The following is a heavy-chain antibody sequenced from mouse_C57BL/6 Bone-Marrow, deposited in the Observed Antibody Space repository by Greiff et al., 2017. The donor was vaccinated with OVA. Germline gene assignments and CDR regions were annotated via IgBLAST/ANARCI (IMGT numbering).Heavy chain of an antibody. CDR2: IDPENGDT. CDR1: GFNIQDDY. CDR3: TTTVVATRYFDV. V-gene: IGHV14-4*01. D-gene: IGHD1-1*01. J-gene: IGHJ1*03. Sequence: VQLKESGAELVRPGASVKLSCTASGFNIQDDYMHWVKQRPEQGLEWIGWIDPENGDTEYASKFQGKATITADTSSNTAYLQLSSLTSEDTAVYYCTTTVVATRYFDVWGTGTTVTVSS.